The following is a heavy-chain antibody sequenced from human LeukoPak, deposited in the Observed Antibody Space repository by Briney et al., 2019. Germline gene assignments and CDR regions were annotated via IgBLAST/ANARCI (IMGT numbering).Heavy chain of an antibody. V-gene: IGHV4-34*01. CDR2: INHSGST. CDR1: GGSFSGYY. D-gene: IGHD4-17*01. CDR3: ARQTTVYYFDY. Sequence: SETLSLTCAVYGGSFSGYYWSWIRQPPGKGLEWIGEINHSGSTNYNPSLKSRVTISVDTSKNQFSLKLSSVTAADTAVNYCARQTTVYYFDYWGQGTLVTVSS. J-gene: IGHJ4*02.